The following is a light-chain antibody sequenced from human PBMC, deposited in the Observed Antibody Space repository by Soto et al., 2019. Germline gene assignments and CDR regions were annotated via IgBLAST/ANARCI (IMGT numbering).Light chain of an antibody. V-gene: IGKV1-5*01. CDR3: QQYNSYSQT. CDR1: QSVSSW. J-gene: IGKJ1*01. CDR2: DAS. Sequence: TQSPATLSLSPGERATLSCRASQSVSSWLAWYQQKPGIAPKLLIYDASSLESGVPSRFSGSGSGTEFTLTISSLQPDDFATYYCQQYNSYSQTFGQGTKVDIK.